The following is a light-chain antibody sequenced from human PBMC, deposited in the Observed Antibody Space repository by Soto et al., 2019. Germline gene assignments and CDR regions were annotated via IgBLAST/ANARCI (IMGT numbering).Light chain of an antibody. CDR3: QQYATSQWT. CDR1: QRITSY. J-gene: IGKJ1*01. V-gene: IGKV3-11*01. CDR2: DAT. Sequence: EVVLTQSPATLSLSPGERATLSCRASQRITSYLAWYQQKPGQAPRLLIYDATNRVAGVPARFSGSGSGTDFTLSISSLEPEDFAVYYCQQYATSQWTFGQGTKVDIK.